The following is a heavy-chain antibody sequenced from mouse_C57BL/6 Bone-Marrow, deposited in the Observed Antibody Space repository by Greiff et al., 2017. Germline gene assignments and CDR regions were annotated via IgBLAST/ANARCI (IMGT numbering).Heavy chain of an antibody. J-gene: IGHJ2*01. CDR3: TRSAYYFDY. V-gene: IGHV1-15*01. CDR2: IEPETGGT. CDR1: GYTFTDYE. Sequence: QVQLKQSGAELVRPGASVTLSCKASGYTFTDYEMHWVKQTPVHGLEWIGAIEPETGGTAYNQKFKGKAILTADKSSSTAYMGLRSLTSEDSAVYYCTRSAYYFDYWGQGTTLTVSS.